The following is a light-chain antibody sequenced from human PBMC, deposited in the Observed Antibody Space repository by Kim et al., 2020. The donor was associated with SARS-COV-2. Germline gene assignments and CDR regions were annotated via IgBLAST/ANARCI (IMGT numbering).Light chain of an antibody. CDR2: QDN. CDR1: QLGNKY. Sequence: SYELTQPPSVSVSPGQTASITCSGNQLGNKYAYWYQQKPGQSPVLVIYQDNKRPSGIPERFSGSNSGSTATLTISGTQAMDEADYYCQAWDGSIIFGGGTQLTVL. V-gene: IGLV3-1*01. J-gene: IGLJ2*01. CDR3: QAWDGSII.